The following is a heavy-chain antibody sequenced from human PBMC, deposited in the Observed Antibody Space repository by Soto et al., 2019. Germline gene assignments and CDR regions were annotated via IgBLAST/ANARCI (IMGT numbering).Heavy chain of an antibody. Sequence: GGSLRLSCAASGFTFSSYWMHWVRQAPGMGLVWVSRSNSDGSSTSYADSVKGRFTISRDNAKNTLYLQMNSLGADDTAVYYCARAIAYYGMDVWGQGTTVTVSS. J-gene: IGHJ6*02. CDR1: GFTFSSYW. V-gene: IGHV3-74*01. CDR2: SNSDGSST. CDR3: ARAIAYYGMDV. D-gene: IGHD3-22*01.